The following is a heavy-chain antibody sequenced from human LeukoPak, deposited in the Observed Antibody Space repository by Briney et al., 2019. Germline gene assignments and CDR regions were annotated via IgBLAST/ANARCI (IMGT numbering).Heavy chain of an antibody. CDR2: ISGTTGII. CDR1: GFTFGSYN. V-gene: IGHV3-48*01. J-gene: IGHJ5*02. Sequence: GGSLRLSCAASGFTFGSYNMNWVRQAPGKGLEWVSYISGTTGIIYYADSVKGRFTISRDNAKNSLYLQMNSLRAEDTAVYYCAREVAYCGGDCSGGWFDPWGQGTLVTVSS. D-gene: IGHD2-21*02. CDR3: AREVAYCGGDCSGGWFDP.